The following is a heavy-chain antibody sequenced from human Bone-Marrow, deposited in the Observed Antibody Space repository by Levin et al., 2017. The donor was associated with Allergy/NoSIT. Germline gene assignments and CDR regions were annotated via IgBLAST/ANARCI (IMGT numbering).Heavy chain of an antibody. V-gene: IGHV4-4*07. D-gene: IGHD5/OR15-5a*01. CDR3: ARDLKCPIGSSRFDP. J-gene: IGHJ5*02. Sequence: SETLSLTCTVSGASVTSYYWSWIRQPAGKGLEWIGRFYFDGSTNYNPSLKSRVTMSLDTSNNHLSLKLTSVTAADPAVYYCARDLKCPIGSSRFDPWGQGTLVTVSS. CDR1: GASVTSYY. CDR2: FYFDGST.